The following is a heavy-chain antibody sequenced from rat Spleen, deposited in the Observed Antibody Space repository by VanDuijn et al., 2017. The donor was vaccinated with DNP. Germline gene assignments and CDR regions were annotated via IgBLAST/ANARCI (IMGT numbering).Heavy chain of an antibody. CDR1: GFTFNKYW. J-gene: IGHJ1*01. V-gene: IGHV5-31*01. D-gene: IGHD5-1*01. CDR2: ITSSGGST. CDR3: ARGSGTYYWYFDF. Sequence: EVQLMETGGGLVQPGRSLKLSCVASGFTFNKYWMTWIRQVPGKGLEWVAAITSSGGSTYYPDSVKGRFTISRDNAKNTLYLQMNSLRSEDTATYYCARGSGTYYWYFDFWGPGTMVTVSS.